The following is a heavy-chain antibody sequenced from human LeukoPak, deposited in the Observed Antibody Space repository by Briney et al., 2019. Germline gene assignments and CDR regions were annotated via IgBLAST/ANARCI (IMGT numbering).Heavy chain of an antibody. J-gene: IGHJ3*02. CDR2: IYSGGST. CDR1: GFTFSSYA. CDR3: ARTRRSGSYSDAFDI. Sequence: QSGGSLRPSCAASGFTFSSYAMSWVRQAPGKGLEWVSVIYSGGSTYYADSVKGRFTISRDNSKNTLYLQMNSLRAEDTAVYYCARTRRSGSYSDAFDIWGQGTMVTVSS. D-gene: IGHD1-26*01. V-gene: IGHV3-66*01.